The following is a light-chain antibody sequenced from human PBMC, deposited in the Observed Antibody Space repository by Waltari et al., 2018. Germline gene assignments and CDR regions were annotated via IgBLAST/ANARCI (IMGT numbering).Light chain of an antibody. CDR3: LQYNSYPRT. J-gene: IGKJ1*01. V-gene: IGKV1-16*02. Sequence: DIQMTQSPSSLSASVGDRVTITCRASKAIRNSLSWFQQKSGDAPKSLIYGASNLQSGVPSKFSGSGYGTDVTLTITSLQPEDFATYYCLQYNSYPRTFGQGTKVEIK. CDR2: GAS. CDR1: KAIRNS.